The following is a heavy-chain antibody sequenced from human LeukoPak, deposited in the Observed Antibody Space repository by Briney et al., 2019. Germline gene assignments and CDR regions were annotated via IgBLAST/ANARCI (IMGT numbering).Heavy chain of an antibody. CDR3: ARPGDYDSGGYYRRLGSWVDP. J-gene: IGHJ5*02. CDR2: IRYDGSNE. Sequence: GGSLRLSCAASGFNFSTYGMHWVRQAPGKGLEWVAFIRYDGSNEYYADSVTGRFTISRDNSKNTLYLQMNSLRAEDTAVYYCARPGDYDSGGYYRRLGSWVDPWGQGTLVTVSS. CDR1: GFNFSTYG. V-gene: IGHV3-30*02. D-gene: IGHD3-22*01.